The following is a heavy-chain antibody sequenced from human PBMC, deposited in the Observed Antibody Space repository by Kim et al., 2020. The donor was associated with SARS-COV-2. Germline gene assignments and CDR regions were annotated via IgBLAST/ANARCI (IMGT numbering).Heavy chain of an antibody. V-gene: IGHV3-21*01. CDR2: YI. Sequence: YISYAASVKGRFTISRDNAKNSLYLKMNSLRAEDTAVYYCARIALHAFDIWGQGTMVTVSS. J-gene: IGHJ3*02. CDR3: ARIALHAFDI.